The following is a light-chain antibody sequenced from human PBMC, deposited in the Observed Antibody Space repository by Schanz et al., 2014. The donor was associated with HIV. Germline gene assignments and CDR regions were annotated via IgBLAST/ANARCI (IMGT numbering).Light chain of an antibody. CDR1: SSDVGSYNY. CDR2: DVS. J-gene: IGLJ2*01. Sequence: QPALTQPRSVSGSPGQSVTISCTGTSSDVGSYNYVSWYQQHPGKAPKLMIYDVSNRPSGVPDRFSGSKSGTSASLAITGLQAEDEANYYCQCYDSSLRDVVFGGGTKLTVL. V-gene: IGLV2-11*01. CDR3: QCYDSSLRDVV.